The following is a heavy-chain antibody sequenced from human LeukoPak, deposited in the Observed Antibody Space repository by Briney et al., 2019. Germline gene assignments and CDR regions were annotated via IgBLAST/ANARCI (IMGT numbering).Heavy chain of an antibody. CDR1: GFTFSSYA. J-gene: IGHJ6*04. CDR2: ISSSGSTI. CDR3: AELGITMIGGV. V-gene: IGHV3-48*03. Sequence: GGTLRLSCSASGFTFSSYAMSWVRQAPGKGLEWVSYISSSGSTIYYADSVKGRFTISRDNAKNSLYLQMDSLRAEDTAVYYCAELGITMIGGVWGKGATVTISS. D-gene: IGHD3-10*02.